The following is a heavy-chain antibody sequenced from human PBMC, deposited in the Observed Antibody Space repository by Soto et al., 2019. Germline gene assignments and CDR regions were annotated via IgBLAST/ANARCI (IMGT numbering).Heavy chain of an antibody. J-gene: IGHJ6*03. CDR1: GYTFTSYD. Sequence: ASVKVSCKASGYTFTSYDINWVRQATGQGLEWMGWMNPNSGNTGYAQKFQGRVTMTRNTSISTAYMELSSLRSEDTAVYYCARGTAAAGPYYYYYMDVWGKGTTVTVSS. CDR2: MNPNSGNT. D-gene: IGHD6-13*01. V-gene: IGHV1-8*01. CDR3: ARGTAAAGPYYYYYMDV.